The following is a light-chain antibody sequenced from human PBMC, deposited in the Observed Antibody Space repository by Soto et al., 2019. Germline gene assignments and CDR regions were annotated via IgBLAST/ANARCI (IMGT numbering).Light chain of an antibody. CDR2: DVS. V-gene: IGLV2-11*01. J-gene: IGLJ2*01. CDR1: SSDVGGYNY. CDR3: GSYAGSYTLV. Sequence: QSALTQPRSVSGSPGQSVTISCTGTSSDVGGYNYISWYQHPPGKPPKFMIYDVSKRPSGVPDRFSGSKSGNTASLTISGLQDEDEADYYCGSYAGSYTLVFGGGTKLTVL.